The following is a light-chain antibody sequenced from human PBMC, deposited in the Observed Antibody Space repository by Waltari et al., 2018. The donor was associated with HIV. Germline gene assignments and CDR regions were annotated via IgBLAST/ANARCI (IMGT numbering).Light chain of an antibody. CDR2: RDN. V-gene: IGLV1-47*01. CDR3: AAWDDSLSGLYV. CDR1: SSNTGGNF. J-gene: IGLJ1*01. Sequence: QSVLTQPPSASGTPGQRVTISCSGSSSNTGGNFVYWYQQLPGTAPKLPIYRDNQRPSGVPDRFSGSKSGTSASLAINGLRSEDEADYYCAAWDDSLSGLYVFGTGTKVTVL.